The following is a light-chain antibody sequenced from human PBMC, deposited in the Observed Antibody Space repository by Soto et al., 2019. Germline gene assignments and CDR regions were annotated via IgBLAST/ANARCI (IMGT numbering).Light chain of an antibody. CDR3: QPYAAQSPWT. CDR1: QSIRSTW. J-gene: IGKJ1*01. Sequence: DVQMTQSPSTLSASVGDKVTITCRASQSIRSTWLAWFQQRPGKAPNVLIYKGSTLASGVSSRFSGRGSGTEFTLTISSLQPDDFATYVYQPYAAQSPWTFGQGTRVE. V-gene: IGKV1-5*03. CDR2: KGS.